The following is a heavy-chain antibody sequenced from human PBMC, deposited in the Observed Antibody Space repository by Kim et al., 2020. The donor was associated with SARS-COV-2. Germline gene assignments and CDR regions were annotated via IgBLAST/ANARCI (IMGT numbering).Heavy chain of an antibody. J-gene: IGHJ3*02. CDR3: ARSDYYDSSGYPTHAFDI. CDR2: IYYSGST. Sequence: SETLSLTCTVSGGSISSSSYYWGWIRQPPGKGLEWIGSIYYSGSTYYNPSLKSRVTISVDTSKNQFSLKLSSVTAADTAVYYCARSDYYDSSGYPTHAFDIWGQGTMVTVSS. D-gene: IGHD3-22*01. CDR1: GGSISSSSYY. V-gene: IGHV4-39*01.